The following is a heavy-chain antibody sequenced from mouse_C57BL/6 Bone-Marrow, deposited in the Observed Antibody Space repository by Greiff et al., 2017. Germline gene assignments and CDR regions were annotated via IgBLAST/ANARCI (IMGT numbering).Heavy chain of an antibody. CDR1: GFNIKDDY. CDR3: TTGNFDY. V-gene: IGHV14-4*01. J-gene: IGHJ2*01. CDR2: IDPENGDT. Sequence: EVKLMASGAELVRPGASVKLSCTASGFNIKDDYLHWVKQRPEQGLEWIGWIDPENGDTEYASKFQGKATITADTSSNTAYLQLSSLTSEDTAVYYCTTGNFDYWGQGTTLTVSS.